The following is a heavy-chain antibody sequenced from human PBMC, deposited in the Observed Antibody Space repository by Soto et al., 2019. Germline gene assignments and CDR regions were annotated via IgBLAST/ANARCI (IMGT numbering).Heavy chain of an antibody. CDR1: GFTFGDYA. J-gene: IGHJ6*02. D-gene: IGHD1-26*01. V-gene: IGHV3-49*03. CDR3: ARVWVIVDATGPVMRMDV. Sequence: EVQLEESGGGLVQPGRSLRLSCIGSGFTFGDYAINWFRQAPGKGLEWVGFITLKPYGGTTKYAASVKGGFSISRDDSGSIAYLQMNSVKAEDTAMYYCARVWVIVDATGPVMRMDVWGQGTTVTVSS. CDR2: ITLKPYGGTT.